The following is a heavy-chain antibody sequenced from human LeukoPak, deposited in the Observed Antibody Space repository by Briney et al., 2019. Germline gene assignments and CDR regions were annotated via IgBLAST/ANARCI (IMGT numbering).Heavy chain of an antibody. V-gene: IGHV4-59*08. J-gene: IGHJ3*02. CDR3: ARRRVLTGSSRGDAFDI. CDR2: IYYSGST. D-gene: IGHD3-9*01. CDR1: GDSINNYY. Sequence: PSETLSLTCTVSGDSINNYYWNWIRQPPGKGLERIGYIYYSGSTNYNPSLTSRVTISIDTSKKHFSLKLSSVTAADTAVYYCARRRVLTGSSRGDAFDIWGQGTVVTVSS.